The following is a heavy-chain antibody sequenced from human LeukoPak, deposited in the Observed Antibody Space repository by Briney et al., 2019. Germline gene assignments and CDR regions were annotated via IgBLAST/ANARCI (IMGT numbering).Heavy chain of an antibody. Sequence: SETLSLTCTVSGGSISSGYWSWIRQPPGKGLEWIGYIYYSGSTNYNPSLKSRVTISVDTSKNQFSLKLSSVTAADTAVYYCARDRISSGGLYYYYMDVWGKGTTVTVSS. J-gene: IGHJ6*03. CDR2: IYYSGST. CDR1: GGSISSGY. V-gene: IGHV4-59*01. D-gene: IGHD6-6*01. CDR3: ARDRISSGGLYYYYMDV.